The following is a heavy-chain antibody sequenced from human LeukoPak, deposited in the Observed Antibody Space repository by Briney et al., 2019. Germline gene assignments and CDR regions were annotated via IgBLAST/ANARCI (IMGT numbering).Heavy chain of an antibody. V-gene: IGHV3-21*01. CDR2: ISSSSSYI. J-gene: IGHJ4*02. D-gene: IGHD6-13*01. CDR3: ARGAAAGQDY. CDR1: GFTFSSYS. Sequence: PGGSLRLSCAASGFTFSSYSMNWVRQAPGKGLEWVSSISSSSSYIYYADSVKGRFTISRDNAKSSLYLQMNSLRAEDTAVYYCARGAAAGQDYWGQGTLVTVSS.